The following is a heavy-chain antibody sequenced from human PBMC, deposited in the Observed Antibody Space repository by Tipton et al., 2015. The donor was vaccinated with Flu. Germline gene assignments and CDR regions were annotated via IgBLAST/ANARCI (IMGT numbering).Heavy chain of an antibody. V-gene: IGHV3-53*01. CDR3: AKDVVAYAQEFFNWFDP. CDR2: IYSGGAT. D-gene: IGHD2-15*01. J-gene: IGHJ5*02. Sequence: VQLVQSGGGLIQPGGSLRLSCAASGFTVGSSYMGWVRQAPGKGLEWVSVIYSGGATYYADTVKGRFTISRDNSKNTVYLQMNSLRAEDTAVYYCAKDVVAYAQEFFNWFDPWGQGTLVTVSS. CDR1: GFTVGSSY.